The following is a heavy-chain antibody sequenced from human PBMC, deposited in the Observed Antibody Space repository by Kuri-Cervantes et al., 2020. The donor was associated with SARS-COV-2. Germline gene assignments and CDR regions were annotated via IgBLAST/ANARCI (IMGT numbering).Heavy chain of an antibody. CDR1: GGSFSGYY. Sequence: AGSLRLSCAVYGGSFSGYYWSWIRQPPGKGLEWIGEINHSGSTNYNPSLKSRVTISVDTSKNQFSLKLSSVTAADTAVYYCARAYYYDFWSGYGAFDYWGQGTLVTVSS. V-gene: IGHV4-34*01. J-gene: IGHJ4*02. D-gene: IGHD3-3*01. CDR2: INHSGST. CDR3: ARAYYYDFWSGYGAFDY.